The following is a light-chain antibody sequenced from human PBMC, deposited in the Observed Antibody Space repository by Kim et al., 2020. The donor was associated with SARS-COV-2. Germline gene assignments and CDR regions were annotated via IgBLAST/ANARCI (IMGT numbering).Light chain of an antibody. CDR1: SLRSYY. Sequence: SSELTQDPAVSVALGQTVRITCQGDSLRSYYASWYQQKPGQAPVLVIYGKNNRPSGIPDRFSGSSSGNTAYLTITGAQAGDEADYYCNSRESSGNQVVFG. CDR3: NSRESSGNQVV. V-gene: IGLV3-19*01. J-gene: IGLJ2*01. CDR2: GKN.